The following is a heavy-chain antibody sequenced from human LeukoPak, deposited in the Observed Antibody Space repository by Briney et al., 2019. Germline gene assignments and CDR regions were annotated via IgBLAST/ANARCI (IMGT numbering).Heavy chain of an antibody. D-gene: IGHD3-3*01. CDR2: VYYSGST. Sequence: SETLSLTCTVSGVSVGSYYWSWIRQPPGKGLEYIGYVYYSGSTNYNPSLKSRVTMSVDTSKSQLTLKLSSVTAADTAVYFCARALYGHAPPIYYYYGMDVWGPGTAVTVSS. CDR1: GVSVGSYY. V-gene: IGHV4-59*02. CDR3: ARALYGHAPPIYYYYGMDV. J-gene: IGHJ6*02.